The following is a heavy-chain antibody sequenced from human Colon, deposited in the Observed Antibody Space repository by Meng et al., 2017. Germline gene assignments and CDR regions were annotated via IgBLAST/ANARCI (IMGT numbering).Heavy chain of an antibody. V-gene: IGHV5-51*01. J-gene: IGHJ4*02. Sequence: KVSCKGSGFAMSWFGWVRQMPGKGLEWMGIIYPGDSDTIYSPSLQGHGTMSVEKSIDTASLQWDSLKVSDTAMYYCAKVARFSSVGRIGTNYFDSWGQGTLVTGAS. CDR3: AKVARFSSVGRIGTNYFDS. CDR1: GFAMSW. CDR2: IYPGDSDT. D-gene: IGHD6-6*01.